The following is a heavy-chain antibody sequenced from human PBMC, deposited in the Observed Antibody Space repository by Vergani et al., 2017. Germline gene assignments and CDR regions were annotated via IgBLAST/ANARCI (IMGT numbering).Heavy chain of an antibody. V-gene: IGHV4-34*01. J-gene: IGHJ6*03. CDR2: IDHTGRP. CDR3: ARVNTETNGHLYYYYYMDV. CDR1: GGSFTSYH. D-gene: IGHD4-11*01. Sequence: QVQLQQWGGGLLKPSETLSLTCVVNGGSFTSYHWTWIRQSPGEGLEWVGDIDHTGRPDYNPSLKSGLTMSVDKSRNQFSLRLNSVTATDTAIYFCARVNTETNGHLYYYYYMDVWGQGTAVTVS.